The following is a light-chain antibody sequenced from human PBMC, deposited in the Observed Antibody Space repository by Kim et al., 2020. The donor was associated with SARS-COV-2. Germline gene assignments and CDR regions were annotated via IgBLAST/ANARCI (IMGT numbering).Light chain of an antibody. CDR2: AAS. CDR1: HNIISY. Sequence: DIQMTQSPSSLSASIGDRVSIGCRASHNIISYLNWYQQQSGKAPKLLIFAASSLQSGVPSRFSGSGSGTDFTLTINSLQPGDIAIYYCQQSFAIPYSFGQGTKVDIK. J-gene: IGKJ2*03. CDR3: QQSFAIPYS. V-gene: IGKV1-39*01.